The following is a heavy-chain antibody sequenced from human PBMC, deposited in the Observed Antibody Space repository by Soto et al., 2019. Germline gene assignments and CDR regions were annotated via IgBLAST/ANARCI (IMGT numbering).Heavy chain of an antibody. CDR3: AADPDILTGLHYYYYYGMDV. Sequence: SVKVSCKASGFTFTSSAVQWVRQARGQRLEWIGWIVVGSGNTNYAQKFQERVTITRDMSTSTAYMELSSLRSEDTAVYYCAADPDILTGLHYYYYYGMDVWGQGTTVTVSS. CDR2: IVVGSGNT. D-gene: IGHD3-9*01. CDR1: GFTFTSSA. V-gene: IGHV1-58*01. J-gene: IGHJ6*02.